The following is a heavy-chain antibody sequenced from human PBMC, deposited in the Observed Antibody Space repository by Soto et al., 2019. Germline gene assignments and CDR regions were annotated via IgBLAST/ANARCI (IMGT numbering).Heavy chain of an antibody. D-gene: IGHD5-12*01. J-gene: IGHJ4*02. CDR1: GGSISSGDYY. Sequence: PSETLSLTCTVSGGSISSGDYYWSWIRQPPGKGLEWIGYIYYSGSTYYNPSLKSRVTISVDTSKNQFSLKLSSVTAADTAVYYCARVSSGYDFLTDYWGQGTLVTVSS. CDR3: ARVSSGYDFLTDY. CDR2: IYYSGST. V-gene: IGHV4-30-4*01.